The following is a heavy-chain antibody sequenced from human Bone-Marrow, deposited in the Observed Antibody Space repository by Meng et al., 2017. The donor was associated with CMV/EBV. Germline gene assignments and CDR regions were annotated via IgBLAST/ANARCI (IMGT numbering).Heavy chain of an antibody. CDR2: ISAYNGNT. J-gene: IGHJ6*02. Sequence: ASVKVSCKASGYTFTSYGISWVRQAPGQGLEWMGWISAYNGNTNYAQKLQGRVTMTTDTSTSTAYMELRSLRSDDTAVYYCAREPYYDFWSGYYINSYLDGYYYGMDVWGQGTTVTVSS. CDR3: AREPYYDFWSGYYINSYLDGYYYGMDV. V-gene: IGHV1-18*01. CDR1: GYTFTSYG. D-gene: IGHD3-3*01.